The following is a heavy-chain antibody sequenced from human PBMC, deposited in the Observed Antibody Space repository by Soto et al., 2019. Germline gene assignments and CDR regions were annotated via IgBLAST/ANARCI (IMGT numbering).Heavy chain of an antibody. J-gene: IGHJ6*04. CDR3: ASDFRGYEPPHNYYYYGMDV. CDR1: GVSFRRYW. D-gene: IGHD5-12*01. V-gene: IGHV3-7*01. CDR2: IKEDGTEQ. Sequence: PGWSPSLPCSASGVSFRRYWMSLGRQAPGQRQEWVANIKEDGTEQHYVDSVKGRFTISRDNSENSLFLQMNNLRAEDTAVYYGASDFRGYEPPHNYYYYGMDVWGKGT.